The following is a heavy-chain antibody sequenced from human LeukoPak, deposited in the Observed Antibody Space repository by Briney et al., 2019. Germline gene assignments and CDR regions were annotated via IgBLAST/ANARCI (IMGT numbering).Heavy chain of an antibody. CDR3: ARLRFLEWPKAPYNWFDP. J-gene: IGHJ5*02. D-gene: IGHD3-3*01. V-gene: IGHV1-46*01. CDR2: INPSGGST. Sequence: AAVKVSCKASGYTFTSYYMHWVRQAPGQGLEWMGIINPSGGSTSYAQKFQGRVTMTRDTSTSTVYMELSSLRSEDTAVYYCARLRFLEWPKAPYNWFDPWGQGTLVTVSS. CDR1: GYTFTSYY.